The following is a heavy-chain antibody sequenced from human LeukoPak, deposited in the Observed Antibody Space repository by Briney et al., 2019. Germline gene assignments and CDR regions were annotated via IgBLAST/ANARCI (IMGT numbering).Heavy chain of an antibody. D-gene: IGHD3-22*01. J-gene: IGHJ4*02. CDR3: AHTGYYDSSGYYLDFDY. V-gene: IGHV2-5*01. Sequence: SGPTLVKPTQTLTLTCTFSGFSLSTSGVGVGWIRQPPGKALEWLALIYWNDDKRYSPSLKSRLTITKDTSKNQVVLTMTNMDPVDTATYYCAHTGYYDSSGYYLDFDYWGQGTLVTVSS. CDR1: GFSLSTSGVG. CDR2: IYWNDDK.